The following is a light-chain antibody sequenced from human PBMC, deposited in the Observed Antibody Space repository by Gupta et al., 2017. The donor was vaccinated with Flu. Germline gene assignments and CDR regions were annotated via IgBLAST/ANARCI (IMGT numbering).Light chain of an antibody. CDR1: QSVLYSSNNKNY. CDR3: QEYYSTGGKKT. Sequence: DIVMTQSPDTLAVSLGERATINCKSSQSVLYSSNNKNYLAWYQQKPGQPPKLLIYWSSTLESGVPDRFSGSGSGTDFTLTISSLQAEDVAVYYCQEYYSTGGKKTFGQGTKLEIK. CDR2: WSS. V-gene: IGKV4-1*01. J-gene: IGKJ2*01.